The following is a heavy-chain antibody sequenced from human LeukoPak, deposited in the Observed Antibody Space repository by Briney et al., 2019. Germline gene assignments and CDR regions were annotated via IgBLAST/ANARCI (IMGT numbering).Heavy chain of an antibody. Sequence: GGSLRLSCAASGFTFSSYSMNWVRQAPGKGLEWVSYISSSSSTIYYADPAKGRFPIYRDNAKNSLYLQMHRLRAEDTAVYYFARCFLSVFGSGYYNYWGQGTLVTVSS. CDR3: ARCFLSVFGSGYYNY. D-gene: IGHD3-3*01. CDR1: GFTFSSYS. J-gene: IGHJ4*02. CDR2: ISSSSSTI. V-gene: IGHV3-48*01.